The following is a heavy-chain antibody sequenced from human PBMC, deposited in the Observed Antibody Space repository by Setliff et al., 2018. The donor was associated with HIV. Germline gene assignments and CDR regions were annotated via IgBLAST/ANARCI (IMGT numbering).Heavy chain of an antibody. D-gene: IGHD3-22*01. J-gene: IGHJ6*02. CDR1: GYTFTSYA. CDR2: INAGTGNT. V-gene: IGHV1-3*01. CDR3: AREIGDYYDSSGYYPPTDYYYGMDV. Sequence: ASVKVSCKASGYTFTSYAMHWVRQAPGQRLEWMGWINAGTGNTKYSQNFQGRVTMTTDTSTSTAYMELRSLRSDDTAVYYCAREIGDYYDSSGYYPPTDYYYGMDVWGQ.